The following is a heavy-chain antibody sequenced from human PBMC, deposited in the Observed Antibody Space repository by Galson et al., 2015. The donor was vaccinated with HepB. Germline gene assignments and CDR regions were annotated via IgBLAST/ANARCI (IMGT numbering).Heavy chain of an antibody. CDR1: GYTFTGYY. CDR2: INPNSGGT. V-gene: IGHV1-2*04. J-gene: IGHJ3*02. CDR3: AAMGDYGDYYALDI. Sequence: SVKVSCKASGYTFTGYYMHWVRQAPGQGLEWMGWINPNSGGTNYAQKFQGWVTMTRDTSISTAYTVLSRLRSDDTAVYYGAAMGDYGDYYALDIWGQGTMVTVSS. D-gene: IGHD4-17*01.